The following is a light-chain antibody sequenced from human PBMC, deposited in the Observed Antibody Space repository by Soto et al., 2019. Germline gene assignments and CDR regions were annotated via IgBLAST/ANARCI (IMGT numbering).Light chain of an antibody. CDR2: DAS. Sequence: ETVMPQTPATLSVSPGDRATLSCRASQSISTNLAWYQQKPGQAPRLLIYDASTRATGIPARFSGSGSGTEFTLTISSLLSEDFAVYSCQQYNNWPLTFGGGTKVEIK. V-gene: IGKV3D-15*01. CDR3: QQYNNWPLT. CDR1: QSISTN. J-gene: IGKJ4*01.